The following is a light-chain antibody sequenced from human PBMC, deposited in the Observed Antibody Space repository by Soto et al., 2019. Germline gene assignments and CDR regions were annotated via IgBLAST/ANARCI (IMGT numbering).Light chain of an antibody. V-gene: IGLV2-23*02. Sequence: QSVLTQPASVSGSPGQSITISCTGTSSDVGSYNLVSWDQQHPGKAPKLMIYEVGKRPSGVSNRFSGSKSGNTASLTISGLQAEDEADYYCCSYAGSSTFYVFGTGTKVTVL. CDR1: SSDVGSYNL. CDR3: CSYAGSSTFYV. CDR2: EVG. J-gene: IGLJ1*01.